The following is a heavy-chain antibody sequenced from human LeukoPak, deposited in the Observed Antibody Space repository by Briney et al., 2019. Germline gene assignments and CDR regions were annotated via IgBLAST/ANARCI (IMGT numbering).Heavy chain of an antibody. Sequence: GESLKISCKGSGYSFTNYWIGWVRQMPGKGLEWMGIIYPGDSDTRYSPSFQGQVTISADKSISTAYLQWSSLKASDTAMYYCARRQYSSSFSYYFDYWGQGTLVTVSS. CDR3: ARRQYSSSFSYYFDY. V-gene: IGHV5-51*01. CDR1: GYSFTNYW. D-gene: IGHD6-6*01. J-gene: IGHJ4*02. CDR2: IYPGDSDT.